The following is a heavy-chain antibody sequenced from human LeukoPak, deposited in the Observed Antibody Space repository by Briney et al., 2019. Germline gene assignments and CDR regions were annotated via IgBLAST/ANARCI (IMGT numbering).Heavy chain of an antibody. V-gene: IGHV5-51*01. J-gene: IGHJ4*02. CDR1: GYSFTSYY. D-gene: IGHD1-26*01. CDR3: ARRSGTYVDY. Sequence: GEPLKISCKGSGYSFTSYYIGWVRQMPGKGLEWMGIIYPADSDTRYSPSFQGQVTISADKSISTAYLQWSSLKASDTAIYYCARRSGTYVDYWGQGTLVTVSS. CDR2: IYPADSDT.